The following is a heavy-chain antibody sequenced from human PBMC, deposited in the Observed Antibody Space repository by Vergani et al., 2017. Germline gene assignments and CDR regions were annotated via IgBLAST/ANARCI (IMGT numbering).Heavy chain of an antibody. V-gene: IGHV3-30*02. J-gene: IGHJ4*02. D-gene: IGHD3-22*01. CDR1: GFTFSHFG. Sequence: QVQLVESAGGVVQPGGSLRLSCAASGFTFSHFGMPWIRQAPGKGLEWLAYIGKDGINPRYRDAVKGRFTVSRDNSKDILYRQMDSLRSEDTAVYFCLRDGTDIFGSSSDYAHLLYYWGQGILVTVSS. CDR2: IGKDGINP. CDR3: LRDGTDIFGSSSDYAHLLYY.